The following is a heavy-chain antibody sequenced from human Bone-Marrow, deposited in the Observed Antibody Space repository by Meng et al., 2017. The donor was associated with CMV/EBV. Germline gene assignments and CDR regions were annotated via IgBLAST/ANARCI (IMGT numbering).Heavy chain of an antibody. CDR2: AYYRSKNYN. J-gene: IGHJ4*02. CDR1: GDSVSSNSAA. V-gene: IGHV6-1*01. D-gene: IGHD3-22*01. Sequence: SQTLSLTCAISGDSVSSNSAAWNWIRQSPSRGLEWLGRAYYRSKNYNDDAVSVKTRTTINPDTSKNQFSLQLNSVTPEDTAVYYCARAVDDYDSSGYYYWDWGQGTLVTVSS. CDR3: ARAVDDYDSSGYYYWD.